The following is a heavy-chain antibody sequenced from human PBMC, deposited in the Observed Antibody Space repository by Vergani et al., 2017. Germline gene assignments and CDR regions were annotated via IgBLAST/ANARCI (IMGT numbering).Heavy chain of an antibody. D-gene: IGHD4-23*01. Sequence: EVQLVESGGGLVQPGGSLRLSCAASGFTFSSYSMNWVRQAPGKGLEWVSYISSSISTIYYADSVKVRFTISRDNAKNSLYLQMKSLRAEDTAVYYCARGYGCNADPRLYYYYGMDVWGQGTTVTVSS. CDR2: ISSSISTI. V-gene: IGHV3-48*01. CDR1: GFTFSSYS. J-gene: IGHJ6*02. CDR3: ARGYGCNADPRLYYYYGMDV.